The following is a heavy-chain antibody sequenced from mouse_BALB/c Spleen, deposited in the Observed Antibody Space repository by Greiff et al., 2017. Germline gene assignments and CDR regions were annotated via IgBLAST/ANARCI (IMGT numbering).Heavy chain of an antibody. J-gene: IGHJ2*01. CDR3: ARTGLATVVDY. V-gene: IGHV1-4*02. CDR1: GYTFTSYT. Sequence: QVQLQQSAAELARPGASVKMSCKASGYTFTSYTMHWVKQRPGQGLEWIGYINPSSGYTEYNQKFKDKTTLTADKSSSTAYMQLSSLTSEDSAVYYCARTGLATVVDYWGQGTTLTVSS. D-gene: IGHD1-1*01. CDR2: INPSSGYT.